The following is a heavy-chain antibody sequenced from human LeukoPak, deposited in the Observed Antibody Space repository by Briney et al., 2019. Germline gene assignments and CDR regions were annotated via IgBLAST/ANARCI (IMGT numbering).Heavy chain of an antibody. D-gene: IGHD6-19*01. Sequence: EASVKVSCKASGYTFSDYYMHWVRQAPGQGLEWMGWINPYSGGTNYAEKFQGRVTMTRDTSITTAYMELSSLRSDDTAMYYCATLRRNGWYIGDWGQGTLVTVSS. V-gene: IGHV1-2*02. CDR3: ATLRRNGWYIGD. J-gene: IGHJ4*02. CDR1: GYTFSDYY. CDR2: INPYSGGT.